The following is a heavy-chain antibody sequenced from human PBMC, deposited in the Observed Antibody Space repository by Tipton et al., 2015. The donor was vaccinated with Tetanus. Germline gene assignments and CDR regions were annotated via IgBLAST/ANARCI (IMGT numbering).Heavy chain of an antibody. CDR3: ARDPRLYYYYGMDV. CDR1: GFTFSSYG. J-gene: IGHJ6*02. CDR2: TWYDGSNK. D-gene: IGHD1-1*01. Sequence: SGFTFSSYGMHWVRQAPGKGLEWVAVTWYDGSNKYYADSVKGRFTISRDNSKNTLYLQMNSLRAEDTAVYYCARDPRLYYYYGMDVWGQGTTVTVSS. V-gene: IGHV3-33*01.